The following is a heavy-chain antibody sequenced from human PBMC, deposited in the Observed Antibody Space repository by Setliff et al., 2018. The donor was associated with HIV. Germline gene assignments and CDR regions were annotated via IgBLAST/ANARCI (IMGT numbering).Heavy chain of an antibody. CDR3: ARGGSGSPFDY. D-gene: IGHD1-26*01. V-gene: IGHV4-61*09. CDR1: GGSISSGNYY. J-gene: IGHJ4*02. CDR2: IYTSGST. Sequence: LSLTCNVSGGSISSGNYYWSWIRLPAGKGLEWVGHIYTSGSTNYNPSLKSRVTISVDTSKNQFSLKLSSVTAADTAVYYCARGGSGSPFDYWGQGTLVTVSS.